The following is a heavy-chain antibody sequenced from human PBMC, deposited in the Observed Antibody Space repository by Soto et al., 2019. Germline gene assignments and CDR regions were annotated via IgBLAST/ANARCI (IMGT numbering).Heavy chain of an antibody. CDR1: GFTFSSYA. Sequence: EVQLLESGGGLVQHGGSLRLSCAASGFTFSSYAMSWVRHAPGTGLEWVSAISGSGGSTYYADSVKGRFTISRDNSKNTLYLQMNSLRAEDTAVYYCAKEKRDGYSGGWAVDYWGQGTLVTVSS. CDR2: ISGSGGST. J-gene: IGHJ4*02. CDR3: AKEKRDGYSGGWAVDY. D-gene: IGHD6-19*01. V-gene: IGHV3-23*01.